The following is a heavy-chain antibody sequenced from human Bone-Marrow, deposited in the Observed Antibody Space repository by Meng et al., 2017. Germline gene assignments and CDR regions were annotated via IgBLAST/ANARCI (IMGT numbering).Heavy chain of an antibody. J-gene: IGHJ5*02. V-gene: IGHV4-39*01. D-gene: IGHD6-19*01. Sequence: QPQLQESGPGMVKPWEALSLTGSVSGGSISTSGYYGGWIRQPPGKGLEWMGSIGHNGITYYTPSLKSRVTVSIDTSKSQFSLKLTSVTAADTAVYYCVRSSGWVRTGFDPWGQGTLVTVSS. CDR2: IGHNGIT. CDR1: GGSISTSGYY. CDR3: VRSSGWVRTGFDP.